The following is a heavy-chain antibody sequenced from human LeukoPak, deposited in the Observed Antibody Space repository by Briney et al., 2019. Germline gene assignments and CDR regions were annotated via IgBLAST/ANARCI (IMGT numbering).Heavy chain of an antibody. V-gene: IGHV1-69*04. CDR3: AREWERGFDY. CDR2: IIPIFGIA. D-gene: IGHD1-26*01. J-gene: IGHJ4*02. CDR1: GGTFSSYA. Sequence: GASVKVSCKASGGTFSSYAISWVRQAPGQGLEWVGRIIPIFGIANYAQKFQGRVTITADKSTSTAYMELSSLRSEDTAVYYCAREWERGFDYWGQGTLVTVSS.